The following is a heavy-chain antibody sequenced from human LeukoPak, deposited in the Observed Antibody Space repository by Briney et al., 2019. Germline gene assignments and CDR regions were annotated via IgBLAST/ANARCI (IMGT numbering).Heavy chain of an antibody. CDR2: INHSGST. V-gene: IGHV4-34*01. CDR3: ARGGPRSREVIDY. D-gene: IGHD3-10*01. Sequence: SETLSLTCAVYGGSFSGYYSSWIRQPPGKGLDWIGEINHSGSTNYNPSPKSRVTISVDTSKNQYSLKLSSVTAADTAVYYCARGGPRSREVIDYWGQGTLVTVSS. J-gene: IGHJ4*02. CDR1: GGSFSGYY.